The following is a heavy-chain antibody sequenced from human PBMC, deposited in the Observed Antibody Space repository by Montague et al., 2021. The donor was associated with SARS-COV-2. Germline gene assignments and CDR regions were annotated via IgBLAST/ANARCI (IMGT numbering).Heavy chain of an antibody. CDR3: AKGGERITMIVVVITLADFDY. D-gene: IGHD3-22*01. CDR1: GFTFSSYA. J-gene: IGHJ4*02. Sequence: SLRLSCAASGFTFSSYAMSWVRQAPGKGLEWVSGISDSGGSTYYXDSVEGRFTISRDNSKNTLYLQMNSLRAEDTAVYYCAKGGERITMIVVVITLADFDYWGQGTLVTVSS. V-gene: IGHV3-23*01. CDR2: ISDSGGST.